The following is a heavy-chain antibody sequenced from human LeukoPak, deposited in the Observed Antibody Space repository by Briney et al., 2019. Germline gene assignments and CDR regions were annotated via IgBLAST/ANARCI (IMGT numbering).Heavy chain of an antibody. Sequence: GGSLRLSCAASRFTFSSYAMSWVRQAPGQGLEWVSAISGSGGGTYYADSVKGRFTISRDNAKNSLYLQMNSLRAEDMAVYYCARGHVWFDPWGQGTLVTVSS. CDR2: ISGSGGGT. V-gene: IGHV3-23*01. J-gene: IGHJ5*02. CDR3: ARGHVWFDP. CDR1: RFTFSSYA.